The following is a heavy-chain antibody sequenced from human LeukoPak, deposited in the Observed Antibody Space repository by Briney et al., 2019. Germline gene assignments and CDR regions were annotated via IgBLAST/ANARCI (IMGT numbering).Heavy chain of an antibody. CDR2: IWYDGSRK. D-gene: IGHD6-25*01. J-gene: IGHJ4*02. CDR1: GFTFSSYG. CDR3: ARDDGSASGDY. Sequence: PGRSLRLSCAASGFTFSSYGVHWVRQAPGKGLEWVAVIWYDGSRKYYADSVKGRLTISRDNSKNTLWLQMNSLRAEDTAVYYCARDDGSASGDYWGQGTLVTVSS. V-gene: IGHV3-33*01.